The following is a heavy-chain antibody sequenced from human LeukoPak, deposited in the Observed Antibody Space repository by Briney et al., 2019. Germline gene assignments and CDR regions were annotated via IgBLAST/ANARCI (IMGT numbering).Heavy chain of an antibody. D-gene: IGHD3-16*01. J-gene: IGHJ4*02. CDR3: ARSRGPNTFGGVHNY. CDR1: GFTFSTYA. Sequence: GGSLRLSCAASGFTFSTYAMSWVRQAPGKGLEWVSGISGSGGSTYYADSVKGRFTISRDNSKNTLYLQMNSLRAEDTAVYYCARSRGPNTFGGVHNYWGQGTLVTVSS. V-gene: IGHV3-23*01. CDR2: ISGSGGST.